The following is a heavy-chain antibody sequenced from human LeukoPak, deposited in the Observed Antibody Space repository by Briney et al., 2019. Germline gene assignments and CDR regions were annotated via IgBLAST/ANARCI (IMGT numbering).Heavy chain of an antibody. J-gene: IGHJ4*02. V-gene: IGHV1-69*05. CDR2: IIPIFGTA. CDR1: GGTFSSYA. Sequence: SVKVSCKASGGTFSSYAISWVRQAPGQGLEWMGRIIPIFGTANYAQKFQGRVTITTDESTSTAYMELSSLRSEDKAVYYCARDHRLAVAGIGYFDYWGQGTLVTVSS. CDR3: ARDHRLAVAGIGYFDY. D-gene: IGHD6-19*01.